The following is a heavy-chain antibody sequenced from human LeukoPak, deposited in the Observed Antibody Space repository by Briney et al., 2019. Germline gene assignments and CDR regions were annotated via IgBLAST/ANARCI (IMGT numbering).Heavy chain of an antibody. CDR2: IYSGGST. J-gene: IGHJ6*02. CDR1: EFSFSNYW. V-gene: IGHV3-66*01. Sequence: GGSLRLSCAASEFSFSNYWMSWVRQAPGKGLEWVSVIYSGGSTYYADSVKGRFTISRDNSKNTLYLQMNSLRAEDTAVYYCASTVAASTSHYYYGMDVWGQGTTVTVSS. D-gene: IGHD6-19*01. CDR3: ASTVAASTSHYYYGMDV.